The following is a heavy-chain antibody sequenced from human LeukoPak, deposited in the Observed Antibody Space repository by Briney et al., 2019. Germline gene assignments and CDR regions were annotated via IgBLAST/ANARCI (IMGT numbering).Heavy chain of an antibody. V-gene: IGHV4-38-2*02. D-gene: IGHD5-12*01. CDR3: ARMVRRLERLNIGGSSDYATIYYFDY. Sequence: SETLSLTCTVSGYSISSGDYWGWIRPPPGKGLEWIGNIYQNGRTYYNPSLKSRVTISVDTSKNQFSLKLSSVTAADTAVYYCARMVRRLERLNIGGSSDYATIYYFDYWGQGTLVTISS. CDR1: GYSISSGDY. CDR2: IYQNGRT. J-gene: IGHJ4*02.